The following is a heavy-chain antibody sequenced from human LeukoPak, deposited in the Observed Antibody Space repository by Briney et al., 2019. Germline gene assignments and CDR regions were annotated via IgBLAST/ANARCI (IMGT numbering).Heavy chain of an antibody. Sequence: ASVKVSRTASGYAFSDHGVNWVRQAPGQGVEWMGWICGYNGHTSYAQKFQGRVMVTTDRSTNTAYLELRSLRSDDTAVYYCARVPNPRNTYGYNDKWGQGTLVTVSS. V-gene: IGHV1-18*04. CDR2: ICGYNGHT. J-gene: IGHJ4*02. CDR1: GYAFSDHG. CDR3: ARVPNPRNTYGYNDK. D-gene: IGHD5-18*01.